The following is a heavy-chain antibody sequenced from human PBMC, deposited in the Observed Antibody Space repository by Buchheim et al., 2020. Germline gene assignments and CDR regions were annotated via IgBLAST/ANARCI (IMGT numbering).Heavy chain of an antibody. CDR3: AREGGDRAYFDY. D-gene: IGHD4-17*01. V-gene: IGHV3-48*03. Sequence: EVQLVESGGGLVQPGGSLRLSCAASGFTFSSYEMNWVRQAPGKGLEWVSYISSSATTIYYADSVKGRFTISRDDAKNSLSLKMNSLRAEDTAIYNCAREGGDRAYFDYWGQGTL. CDR2: ISSSATTI. J-gene: IGHJ4*02. CDR1: GFTFSSYE.